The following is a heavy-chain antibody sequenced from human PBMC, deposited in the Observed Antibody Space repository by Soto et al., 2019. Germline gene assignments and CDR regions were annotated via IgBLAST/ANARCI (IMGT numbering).Heavy chain of an antibody. J-gene: IGHJ5*02. CDR3: ARHPSDFWFDP. Sequence: TLSLTCSVSGGSISSSSYFWGWIRQPPGKGLEWIGSIYYSGSTYYNPSLKSRVTVSVDTSKNQFSLKLSSVTAADTAVYYCARHPSDFWFDPWGQGTLLTVSS. CDR2: IYYSGST. D-gene: IGHD2-21*02. CDR1: GGSISSSSYF. V-gene: IGHV4-39*01.